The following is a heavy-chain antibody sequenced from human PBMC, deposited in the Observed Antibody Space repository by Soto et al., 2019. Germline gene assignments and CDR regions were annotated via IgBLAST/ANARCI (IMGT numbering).Heavy chain of an antibody. J-gene: IGHJ3*02. CDR3: ARPMLDAFDM. CDR2: IYPGDSDT. CDR1: GYSFTSYC. V-gene: IGHV5-51*01. D-gene: IGHD2-8*01. Sequence: GESLKISCKGSGYSFTSYCIGWVRQMPGKGLEWMGIIYPGDSDTRYSPSFQGQVTILADKSISTAYLQWSSLKASDTAMYYCARPMLDAFDMWGQGTMVTFSS.